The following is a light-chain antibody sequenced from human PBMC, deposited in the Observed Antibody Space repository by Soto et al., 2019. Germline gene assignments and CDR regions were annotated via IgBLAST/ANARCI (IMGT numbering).Light chain of an antibody. V-gene: IGKV3-15*01. CDR1: QYVTTN. CDR2: GAS. J-gene: IGKJ1*01. CDR3: QQYNDWPGGT. Sequence: VLTQSPDTLSLSAGERATLSCRASQYVTTNLAWYQQRPGQAPRLLLYGASTRATGIPARFSGSGSGRDFKLTISSLQSEDFAAYYCQQYNDWPGGTFGQGTKVDIK.